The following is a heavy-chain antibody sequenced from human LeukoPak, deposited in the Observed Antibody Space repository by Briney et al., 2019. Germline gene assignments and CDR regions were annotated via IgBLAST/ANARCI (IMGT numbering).Heavy chain of an antibody. D-gene: IGHD3-22*01. CDR2: INPSGGST. Sequence: ASVKVSCKASGYTFTSYYMHWVRQAPGQGLEWKGIINPSGGSTSYAQKFQGRVTMTRDTSTSTVYMELSSLRSEDTAVYYCARDRGYYYDSSGYYDYWGQGTLVTVSS. CDR3: ARDRGYYYDSSGYYDY. V-gene: IGHV1-46*01. J-gene: IGHJ4*02. CDR1: GYTFTSYY.